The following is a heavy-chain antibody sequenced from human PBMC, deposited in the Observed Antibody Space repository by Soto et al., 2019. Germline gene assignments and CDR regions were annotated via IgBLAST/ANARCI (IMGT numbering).Heavy chain of an antibody. J-gene: IGHJ3*02. CDR2: IYYSGST. Sequence: QLQLQESGPGLVKPSETLSLTCTVSGGSISSSSYYWGWIRQPPGKGLEWIGSIYYSGSTYYNPSPKRRGTISVDTSKNQFSLKLSSVTAADTAVYYCATGGSGSYSNAFDIWGQGTMVTVSS. CDR3: ATGGSGSYSNAFDI. V-gene: IGHV4-39*01. CDR1: GGSISSSSYY. D-gene: IGHD3-10*01.